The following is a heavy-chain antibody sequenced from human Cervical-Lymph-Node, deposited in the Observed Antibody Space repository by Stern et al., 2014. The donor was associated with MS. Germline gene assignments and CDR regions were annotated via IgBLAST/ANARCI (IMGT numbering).Heavy chain of an antibody. CDR3: ARDGRHTNNYGLDV. CDR2: ISPIIGTA. Sequence: VQLVESGAEVKKPGSSVKVSCQASGGNFNVYAINWLRQAPGQGLEWMGGISPIIGTANYAQKFQGRATITADESTRTSTMQLSSLRSNDTAVYYCARDGRHTNNYGLDVWGQGTTVTVSS. J-gene: IGHJ6*02. V-gene: IGHV1-69*01. CDR1: GGNFNVYA.